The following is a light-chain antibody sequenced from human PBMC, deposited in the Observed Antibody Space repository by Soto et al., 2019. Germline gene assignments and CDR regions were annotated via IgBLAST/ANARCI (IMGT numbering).Light chain of an antibody. J-gene: IGKJ2*01. V-gene: IGKV1-5*03. Sequence: IRMYLSASALSAYIEDRVTITCRATQTISTSLAWYQQIPGRAPKLLIYKASILDTGVPSRFSGSGSGTEFTLTISSLQPDDFATYYCQQYMTYSTFG. CDR3: QQYMTYST. CDR1: QTISTS. CDR2: KAS.